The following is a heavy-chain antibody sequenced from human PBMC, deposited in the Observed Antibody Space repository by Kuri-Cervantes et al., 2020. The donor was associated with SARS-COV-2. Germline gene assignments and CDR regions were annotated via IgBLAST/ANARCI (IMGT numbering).Heavy chain of an antibody. CDR3: ARLDGYIEH. D-gene: IGHD5-24*01. Sequence: LSLTCAASGFSFSSYGMSWVRQAPGKGLEWVAVISYDGSNKYYADSVKGRFTISRDNSKNTLYLQMNSLRAEDTAVYYCARLDGYIEHWGQGTLVTVSS. CDR1: GFSFSSYG. J-gene: IGHJ5*02. V-gene: IGHV3-30*03. CDR2: ISYDGSNK.